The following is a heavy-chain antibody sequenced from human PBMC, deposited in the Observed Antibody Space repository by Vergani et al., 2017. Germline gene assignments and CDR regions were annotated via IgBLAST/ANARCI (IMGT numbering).Heavy chain of an antibody. J-gene: IGHJ6*02. D-gene: IGHD3-10*01. CDR1: DSSIMTNPY. CDR2: IPLSGDT. CDR3: ARHRGSGGFFPSSYFYGMDV. V-gene: IGHV4-38-2*01. Sequence: QVQLQESGPGLVKPSETLTLTCDVSDSSIMTNPYWGWFRQSPGKGLEWIGCIPLSGDTHYNSSLKSRVSISIVSSSKFSLSLTSVTAADTAIYYCARHRGSGGFFPSSYFYGMDVWGHGTTVTVSS.